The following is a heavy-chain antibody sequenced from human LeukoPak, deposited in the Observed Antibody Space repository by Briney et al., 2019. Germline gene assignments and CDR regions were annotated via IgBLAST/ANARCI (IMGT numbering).Heavy chain of an antibody. CDR1: GLTFSNYA. V-gene: IGHV3-23*01. CDR3: AKGSSGWYSKNLESYFDY. Sequence: GGSLRLSCAASGLTFSNYAMSWVRQAPGKGLEWVSAISGSGGSTHYADSVKGRFTISRDNSKNTLYLQMNSLRAEDTAVYFCAKGSSGWYSKNLESYFDYWGQGTLVTVSS. J-gene: IGHJ4*02. D-gene: IGHD6-19*01. CDR2: ISGSGGST.